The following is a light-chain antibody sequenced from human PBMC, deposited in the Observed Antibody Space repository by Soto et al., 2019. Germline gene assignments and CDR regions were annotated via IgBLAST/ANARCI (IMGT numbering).Light chain of an antibody. CDR1: QTVSSY. J-gene: IGKJ5*01. CDR3: PQYGASPIT. CDR2: GAS. Sequence: ENVLTQSPGTLSLSPGERATLSCRASQTVSSYLTWYQQRPGQAPRLLIYGASKRATGIPDRFSGSGSGTDFNIAISRLEPEDFALYYCPQYGASPITFGQGTRLEIK. V-gene: IGKV3-20*01.